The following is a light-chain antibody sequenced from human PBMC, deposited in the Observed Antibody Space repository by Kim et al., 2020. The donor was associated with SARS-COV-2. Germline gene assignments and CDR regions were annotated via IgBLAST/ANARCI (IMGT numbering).Light chain of an antibody. CDR3: QQSYSSLGT. J-gene: IGKJ1*01. CDR2: AAS. CDR1: YSINTH. Sequence: GDKVTITCRSTYSINTHLNWYQQKLGKAPKLLIYAASTLQGGVPSRFSGSGSGTLFTLTISSLQPEDFATYYCQQSYSSLGTFG. V-gene: IGKV1-39*01.